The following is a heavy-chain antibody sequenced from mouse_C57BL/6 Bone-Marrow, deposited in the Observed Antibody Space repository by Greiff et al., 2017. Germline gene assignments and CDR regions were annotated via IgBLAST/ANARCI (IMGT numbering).Heavy chain of an antibody. D-gene: IGHD2-12*01. J-gene: IGHJ4*01. V-gene: IGHV1-64*01. Sequence: VQLQQSGAELVKPGASVKLSCKASGYTFTNYWMHWVKQRPGQGLEWIGLMHPNGGSPDYNEKFKSEGTLSVDKSSRTANMELSSLTSEDSAVYYGARSYNYDDGTMDYGCQGNSVTVTS. CDR2: MHPNGGSP. CDR1: GYTFTNYW. CDR3: ARSYNYDDGTMDY.